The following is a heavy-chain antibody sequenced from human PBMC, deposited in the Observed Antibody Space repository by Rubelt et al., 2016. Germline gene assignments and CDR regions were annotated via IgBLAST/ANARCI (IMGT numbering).Heavy chain of an antibody. D-gene: IGHD3-10*01. J-gene: IGHJ4*02. Sequence: IRQPAGKGLEWIGRIYTSGSTNYNPSLKSRVTMSVDTSKNQFSLKLSSVTAADTAVYYCARITYYYGSGDYWGQGTLVTVSS. CDR2: IYTSGST. CDR3: ARITYYYGSGDY. V-gene: IGHV4-4*07.